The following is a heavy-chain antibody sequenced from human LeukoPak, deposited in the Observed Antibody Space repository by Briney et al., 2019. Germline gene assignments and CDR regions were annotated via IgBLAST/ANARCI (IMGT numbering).Heavy chain of an antibody. D-gene: IGHD3-10*01. J-gene: IGHJ4*02. CDR3: AKVKGWYGEGYFDY. CDR1: GFAVSSNY. V-gene: IGHV3-53*01. Sequence: GGSLRLSCAASGFAVSSNYMNWVRQAPGKGLEWVSVLYPDGRTYYGDSVKGRFTIPRDISKNTLFLQMTSLRAEDTAVYYCAKVKGWYGEGYFDYWGQGNLVTVSS. CDR2: LYPDGRT.